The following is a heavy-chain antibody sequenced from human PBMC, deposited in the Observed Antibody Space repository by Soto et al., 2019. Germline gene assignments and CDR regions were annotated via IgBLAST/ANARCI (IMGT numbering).Heavy chain of an antibody. V-gene: IGHV3-53*01. J-gene: IGHJ4*02. Sequence: PGGSLRLSCAASGFTVSSNYMSWVRQAPGKGLEWVSVIYSGGSTYYADSVKGRFTISRDNSKNTLYLQMNSQRAEDMAVYYCARDSRLGGWYLFDYWGQGTLVTVSS. CDR2: IYSGGST. CDR3: ARDSRLGGWYLFDY. D-gene: IGHD6-19*01. CDR1: GFTVSSNY.